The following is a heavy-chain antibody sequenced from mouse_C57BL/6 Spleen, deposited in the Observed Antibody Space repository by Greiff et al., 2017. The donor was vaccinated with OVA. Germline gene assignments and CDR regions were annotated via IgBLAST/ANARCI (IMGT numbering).Heavy chain of an antibody. CDR3: ARSGYDVGDYFDY. CDR1: GYTFTSYW. Sequence: QFKLQQPVAELVKPGASVKMSCKASGYTFTSYWITWVKQRPGQGLEWIGDIYPGSGSTNYNEKFKSKATLTVDTSSSTAYMQLSSLTSEDSAVYYCARSGYDVGDYFDYWGQGTTLTVSS. V-gene: IGHV1-55*01. CDR2: IYPGSGST. J-gene: IGHJ2*01. D-gene: IGHD2-2*01.